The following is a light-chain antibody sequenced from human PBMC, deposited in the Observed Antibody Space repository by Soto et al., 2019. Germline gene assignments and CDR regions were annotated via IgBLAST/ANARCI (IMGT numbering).Light chain of an antibody. J-gene: IGLJ1*01. CDR3: SSCAGSNNPYV. Sequence: QSALTQPPSASGSPGQSVTISCTGTSSDVGGCRFVSWYQQFPGKAPQLIIYEVNKRPSGVPDRFSGSKSGNTASLTISGLQAEDEAAYYCSSCAGSNNPYVFGTGTKVTVL. CDR1: SSDVGGCRF. CDR2: EVN. V-gene: IGLV2-8*01.